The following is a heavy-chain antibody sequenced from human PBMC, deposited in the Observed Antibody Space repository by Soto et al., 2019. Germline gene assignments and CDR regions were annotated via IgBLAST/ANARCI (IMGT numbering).Heavy chain of an antibody. J-gene: IGHJ4*02. D-gene: IGHD3-22*01. CDR3: ARLNRITMIVVVITRTFDY. CDR2: IYYSGST. Sequence: SETLSLTCTVSGGSISSSSYYWGWIRQPPGKGLEWIGSIYYSGSTYYNPSLKSRVTISVDTSKNQFSLKLSSVTAADTAVYYCARLNRITMIVVVITRTFDYWGQGTLVTVSS. V-gene: IGHV4-39*01. CDR1: GGSISSSSYY.